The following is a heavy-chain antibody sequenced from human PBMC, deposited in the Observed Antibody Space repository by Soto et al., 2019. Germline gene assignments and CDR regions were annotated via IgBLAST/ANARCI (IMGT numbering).Heavy chain of an antibody. Sequence: QVQLQQSGPGLVKPSQTLSLTCAISGDSVSSNSAAWNWIRQSPSRGLEWLGRTYYRSKWYNDYAVSVKSRITTNPDTSKNQFSLQLNSVTPEDTAVYYCARGTYYYDSSGYYSIHYYYGMDVWGQGTTVTVSS. J-gene: IGHJ6*02. CDR2: TYYRSKWYN. CDR3: ARGTYYYDSSGYYSIHYYYGMDV. V-gene: IGHV6-1*01. D-gene: IGHD3-22*01. CDR1: GDSVSSNSAA.